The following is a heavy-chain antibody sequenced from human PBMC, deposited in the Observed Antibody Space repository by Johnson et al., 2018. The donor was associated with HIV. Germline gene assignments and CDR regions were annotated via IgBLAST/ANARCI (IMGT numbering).Heavy chain of an antibody. CDR2: ISYDGSNT. V-gene: IGHV3-30*03. D-gene: IGHD3-3*01. Sequence: QVQLVESGGGVVQPGRSLRLSCAASGFTFTNYGMHWVRQAPGKGLEWVAVISYDGSNTYYADSVKGRFTISRDNSKNTLYLQMNSLRAEDTAVYYCAYRGDYDFWSGYPDAFDIWGRGTMVTVSS. CDR3: AYRGDYDFWSGYPDAFDI. CDR1: GFTFTNYG. J-gene: IGHJ3*02.